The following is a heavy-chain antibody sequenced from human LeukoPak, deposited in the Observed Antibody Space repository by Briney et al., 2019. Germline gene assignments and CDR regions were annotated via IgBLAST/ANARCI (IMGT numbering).Heavy chain of an antibody. J-gene: IGHJ4*02. D-gene: IGHD1-26*01. CDR3: ARDLGTYTFDFDY. Sequence: ASVKVSCKASGYTFTGYYMHWVRQAPGQGLEWMGWINPNSGGTNYAQKFQGRVTMTRDTSISTAYMELSRLRSDDTAMYYCARDLGTYTFDFDYWGQGTLVTVSS. V-gene: IGHV1-2*02. CDR2: INPNSGGT. CDR1: GYTFTGYY.